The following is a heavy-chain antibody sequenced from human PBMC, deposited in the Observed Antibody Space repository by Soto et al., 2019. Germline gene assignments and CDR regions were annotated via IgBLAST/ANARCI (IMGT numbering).Heavy chain of an antibody. CDR2: IYPGDSDT. Sequence: EVQLVQSGAEVKKPGESLKISCKGSGYSFSTYWIGWVRQMPGKGLEWMGIIYPGDSDTTYSPSFQGQVTISADKSTSTAYLQWSSLKASDTAIYYCVRNLGTSRTPGFDPWGQGTLVTVSS. CDR3: VRNLGTSRTPGFDP. J-gene: IGHJ5*02. CDR1: GYSFSTYW. D-gene: IGHD2-2*01. V-gene: IGHV5-51*01.